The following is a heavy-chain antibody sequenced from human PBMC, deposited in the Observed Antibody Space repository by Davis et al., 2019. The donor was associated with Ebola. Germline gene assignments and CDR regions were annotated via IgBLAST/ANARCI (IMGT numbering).Heavy chain of an antibody. Sequence: GESLKISCAASGFTFSGSAMHWVRQASGKGLEWVGRIRSKANSYATAYAASVKGRFTISRDDSKNTLYLQMNSLRAEDTAVYYCAKSGGEYQLLNSMDYWGQGTLVTVSS. D-gene: IGHD2-2*01. CDR3: AKSGGEYQLLNSMDY. J-gene: IGHJ4*02. CDR2: IRSKANSYAT. CDR1: GFTFSGSA. V-gene: IGHV3-73*01.